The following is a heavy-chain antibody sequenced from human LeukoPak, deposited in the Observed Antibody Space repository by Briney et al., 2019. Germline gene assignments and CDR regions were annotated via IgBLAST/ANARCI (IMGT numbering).Heavy chain of an antibody. V-gene: IGHV3-7*05. J-gene: IGHJ5*02. D-gene: IGHD5-12*01. CDR2: IKEDGSVK. CDR3: ARVSGHSGSP. CDR1: GFTFSVFW. Sequence: GGSLRLSCVDSGFTFSVFWMGWVRQAPGKGLEWVATIKEDGSVKYYVDSVKGRFTISRDNAKNSLYLQMNSLRGEDTAVYYCARVSGHSGSPWGQGTLVTVAS.